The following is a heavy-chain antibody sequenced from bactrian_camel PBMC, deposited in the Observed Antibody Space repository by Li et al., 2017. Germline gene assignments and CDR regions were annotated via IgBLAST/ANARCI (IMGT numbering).Heavy chain of an antibody. D-gene: IGHD6*01. Sequence: HVQLVESGGGSVEAGGSLRLSCAISGIADSARHCMGWFRQAPESEREGVALMCTGSLVDWYADSVKGRFTISQDKPKNTLYLQMNSLKPEDSAMYYCAAGCPNGEGWFTRRGDFRRTDFDDWGHGTQVTVS. CDR1: GIADSARHC. J-gene: IGHJ6*01. V-gene: IGHV3-2*01. CDR3: AAGCPNGEGWFTRRGDFRRTDFDD. CDR2: MCTGSLVD.